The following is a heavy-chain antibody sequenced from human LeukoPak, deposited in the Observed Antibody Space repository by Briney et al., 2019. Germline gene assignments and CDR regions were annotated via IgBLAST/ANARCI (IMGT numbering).Heavy chain of an antibody. V-gene: IGHV3-48*01. Sequence: GGSLRLSCAASGFTFSSYSMNWVRQAPGKGLEWVSYISSSSSTIYYADSVKGRFTISRDNAKNSLYLQMNSLRAEDTAVYYCVKDGHWTFDYWGQGTLVTVSS. CDR1: GFTFSSYS. CDR3: VKDGHWTFDY. J-gene: IGHJ4*02. CDR2: ISSSSSTI. D-gene: IGHD1-1*01.